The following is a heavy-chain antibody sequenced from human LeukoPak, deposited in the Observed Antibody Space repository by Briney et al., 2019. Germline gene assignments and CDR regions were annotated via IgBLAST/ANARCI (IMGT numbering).Heavy chain of an antibody. CDR2: IIPIFGTA. J-gene: IGHJ4*02. CDR3: ARGHGATMGLGDY. V-gene: IGHV1-69*13. CDR1: GYTFTGYY. Sequence: SVKVSCKASGYTFTGYYMHWVRQAPGQGLEWMGGIIPIFGTANYAQKFQGRVTITADESTSTAYMELSSLRSEDTAVYYCARGHGATMGLGDYWGQGTLVTVSS. D-gene: IGHD5-12*01.